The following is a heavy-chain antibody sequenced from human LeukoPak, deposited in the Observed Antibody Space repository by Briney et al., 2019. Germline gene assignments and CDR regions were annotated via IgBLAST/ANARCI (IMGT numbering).Heavy chain of an antibody. CDR3: AGYSSDWFDP. V-gene: IGHV4-39*01. D-gene: IGHD6-19*01. CDR2: IYYSGST. Sequence: SETLSLTFTASGGSISSSSYYGGGSRQPPGKGLEGIGSIYYSGSTYDSPSLQSRVTISVDTSKPQFSLQLSSVPAADTAVYYCAGYSSDWFDPWGQGPLVTVSS. J-gene: IGHJ5*02. CDR1: GGSISSSSYY.